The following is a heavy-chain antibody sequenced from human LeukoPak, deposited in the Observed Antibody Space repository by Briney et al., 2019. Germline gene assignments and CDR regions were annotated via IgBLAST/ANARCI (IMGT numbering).Heavy chain of an antibody. D-gene: IGHD2-2*01. V-gene: IGHV4-38-2*01. CDR1: GYSISSGYY. J-gene: IGHJ3*02. CDR2: IYHSGST. Sequence: SETLSLTCAVSGYSISSGYYWGWIRQPPGKGLEWIGSIYHSGSTYYNPSLKSRVTISVDTSKNQFSLKLSSVTAADTAVYYCASNLVPAAMWYAFDIWCQGTMVTVSS. CDR3: ASNLVPAAMWYAFDI.